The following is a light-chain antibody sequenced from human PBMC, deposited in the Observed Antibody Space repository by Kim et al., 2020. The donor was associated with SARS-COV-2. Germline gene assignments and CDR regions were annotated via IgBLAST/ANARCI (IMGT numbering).Light chain of an antibody. CDR1: QSVSSN. CDR2: GAS. CDR3: QQYGSSPLDT. V-gene: IGKV3-20*01. J-gene: IGKJ2*01. Sequence: EIVMTQSPATLSVSPGERATLSCRTSQSVSSNLAWYQQKPGQAPRLLIYGASSRATGIPDRFSGSGSGTDFTLTISRLEPEDFAVYYCQQYGSSPLDTCGQWTKLEI.